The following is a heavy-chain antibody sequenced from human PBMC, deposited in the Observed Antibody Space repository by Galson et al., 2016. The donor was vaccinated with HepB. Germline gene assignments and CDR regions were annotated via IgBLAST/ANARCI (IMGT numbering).Heavy chain of an antibody. CDR1: GFTFDEYG. J-gene: IGHJ6*02. V-gene: IGHV3-9*01. Sequence: SLRLSCAASGFTFDEYGMHWVRQAPGKGLEWVSGISWNSGGTGYADSVKGRFTISRDNAKNSLYLQMNSLRSDDTALYYCAKGRGFYYYSMDVWGQGTTVTVSS. CDR2: ISWNSGGT. CDR3: AKGRGFYYYSMDV. D-gene: IGHD3-10*01.